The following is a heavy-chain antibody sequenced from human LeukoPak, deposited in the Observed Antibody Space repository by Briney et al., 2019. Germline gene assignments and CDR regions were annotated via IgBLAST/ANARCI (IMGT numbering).Heavy chain of an antibody. CDR1: GFTVSSNS. Sequence: GGSLSLSCAASGFTVSSNSMSWVRQAPGKGLEWVPVIYSGGSTFYADSVKGRFTISRDNSKNTLYLQMNSLRAEDTAVYYCARKHYYDSSGFFPPMDYWGQGTLVTVSS. J-gene: IGHJ4*02. CDR3: ARKHYYDSSGFFPPMDY. V-gene: IGHV3-66*01. CDR2: IYSGGST. D-gene: IGHD3-22*01.